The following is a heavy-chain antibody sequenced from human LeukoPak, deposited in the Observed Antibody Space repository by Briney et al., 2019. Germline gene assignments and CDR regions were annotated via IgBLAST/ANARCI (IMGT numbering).Heavy chain of an antibody. CDR1: GFTFSNAW. J-gene: IGHJ5*02. V-gene: IGHV3-15*01. Sequence: GGSLRLSCAASGFTFSNAWMSWVRQAPGKGLEWVGRIKSKTDGGTTDYAAPVKGRFTISRDDSKSTLYLQMNSLKTEDTAVYYCTTDKDYDSSGYSPDWFDPWGQGTLVTVSS. CDR2: IKSKTDGGTT. CDR3: TTDKDYDSSGYSPDWFDP. D-gene: IGHD3-22*01.